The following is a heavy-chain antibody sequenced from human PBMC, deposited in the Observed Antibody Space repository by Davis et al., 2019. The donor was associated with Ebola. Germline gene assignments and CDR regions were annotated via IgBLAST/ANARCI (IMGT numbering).Heavy chain of an antibody. CDR3: ARDPGALGYYFDY. CDR2: IYHSGST. J-gene: IGHJ4*02. Sequence: SETLSLTCAVSGGSISSNNWWSWVRQPPGKGLEWIGEIYHSGSTNYNPSLKSRVTISVDKSKNQFSLKLSSVTAADTAVYYCARDPGALGYYFDYWGQGTLVTVS. D-gene: IGHD3-16*01. CDR1: GGSISSNNW. V-gene: IGHV4-4*02.